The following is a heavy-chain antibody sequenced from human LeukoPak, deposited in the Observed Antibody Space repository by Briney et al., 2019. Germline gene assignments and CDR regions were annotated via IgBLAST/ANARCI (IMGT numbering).Heavy chain of an antibody. CDR3: ARGTAVAVPYFDS. CDR2: IWYDGSNK. Sequence: GGSLRLSCTASGFTLSTYGMHWIRQDPGKGLEWVAVIWYDGSNKYYVDSVKGRFTISRDNSKSTLSLLMNSLRAEDTAVYYCARGTAVAVPYFDSWGQGTLVTVSS. V-gene: IGHV3-33*01. D-gene: IGHD6-19*01. CDR1: GFTLSTYG. J-gene: IGHJ4*02.